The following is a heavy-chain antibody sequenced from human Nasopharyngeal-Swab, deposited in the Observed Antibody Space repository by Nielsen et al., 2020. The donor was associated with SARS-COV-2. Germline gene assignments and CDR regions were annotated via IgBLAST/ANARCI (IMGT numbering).Heavy chain of an antibody. CDR3: ATGPGSGSSTTGWFDP. CDR1: GYTLTELS. D-gene: IGHD3-10*01. J-gene: IGHJ5*02. V-gene: IGHV1-24*01. Sequence: ASVKVSCKVSGYTLTELSMHWVRQAPGKGLEWMGGFDPEDGETIYAQKFQGRVTMTEDTSTDTAYMELSSLRSGDTAVYYCATGPGSGSSTTGWFDPWGQGTLVTVSS. CDR2: FDPEDGET.